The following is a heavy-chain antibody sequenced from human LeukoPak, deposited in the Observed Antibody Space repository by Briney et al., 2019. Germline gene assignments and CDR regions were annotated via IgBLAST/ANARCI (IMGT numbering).Heavy chain of an antibody. V-gene: IGHV3-66*01. CDR3: ARGTVTMVDY. CDR2: IYSGGST. J-gene: IGHJ4*02. D-gene: IGHD3-10*01. CDR1: GFTVSSNY. Sequence: GGSLRLSCAASGFTVSSNYMSWVRQAPGRGLEWVSVIYSGGSTYYADSVEGRFTISRDNSKNTLFLQMNSLRAGDTAVYYCARGTVTMVDYWGQGTLVTVSS.